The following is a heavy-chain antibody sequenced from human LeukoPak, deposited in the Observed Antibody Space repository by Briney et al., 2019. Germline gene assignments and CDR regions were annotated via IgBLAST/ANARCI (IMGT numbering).Heavy chain of an antibody. CDR1: GFTFSSYA. V-gene: IGHV3-23*01. CDR3: ARYQLLLLWYYYGMDV. J-gene: IGHJ6*04. Sequence: GGSLRFSCAASGFTFSSYAMSWVRQAPGKGLEWVSAISGSGGSTYYADSVKGRFTISRDNSKNTLYLQMNSLRAEDTAVYYCARYQLLLLWYYYGMDVWGKGTTVTVSS. D-gene: IGHD2-2*01. CDR2: ISGSGGST.